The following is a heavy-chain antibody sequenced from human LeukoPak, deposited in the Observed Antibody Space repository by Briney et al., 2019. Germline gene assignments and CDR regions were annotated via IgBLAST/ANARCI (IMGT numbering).Heavy chain of an antibody. CDR2: ISSNGDNT. CDR1: GFTFSTYV. J-gene: IGHJ4*02. V-gene: IGHV3-64D*06. Sequence: GGSLRLSCSVSGFTFSTYVMHWVRQAPGKGLEYVSAISSNGDNTYYEDSVKVRFTIYRDNSKNTLYLQMSSLRADDTAVYYCVRGTGYWGQGTLVTVSS. CDR3: VRGTGY.